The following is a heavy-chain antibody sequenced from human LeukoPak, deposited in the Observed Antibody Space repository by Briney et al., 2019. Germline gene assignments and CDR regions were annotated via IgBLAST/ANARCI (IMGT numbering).Heavy chain of an antibody. D-gene: IGHD3-22*01. V-gene: IGHV1-18*01. CDR2: ISAYNGNT. Sequence: ASVKVSCKASGYTFTSYDINWVRQAPGQGLEWMGWISAYNGNTNYAQKLQGRVTMTTDTSTSTAYMELRSLRSDDTAVYYCARAWYYDSSGYYYLGDYWGQEPWSPSPQ. CDR3: ARAWYYDSSGYYYLGDY. J-gene: IGHJ4*01. CDR1: GYTFTSYD.